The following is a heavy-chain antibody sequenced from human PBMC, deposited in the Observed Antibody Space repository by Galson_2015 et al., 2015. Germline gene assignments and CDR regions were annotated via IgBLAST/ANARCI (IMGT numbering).Heavy chain of an antibody. CDR2: IYWGDDK. J-gene: IGHJ4*02. CDR3: AHRSEWFNSGWNEGYLDY. V-gene: IGHV2-5*02. CDR1: GVSLRTSGGG. D-gene: IGHD6-19*01. Sequence: PALVQPPQTLTLTCTFSGVSLRTSGGGVGWIRQPPGKTLEWLALIYWGDDKSYSPSLRSRLTIAKDTSRNQGDLTMTNMDPVDAATYYGAHRSEWFNSGWNEGYLDYWSQGTLVTVSS.